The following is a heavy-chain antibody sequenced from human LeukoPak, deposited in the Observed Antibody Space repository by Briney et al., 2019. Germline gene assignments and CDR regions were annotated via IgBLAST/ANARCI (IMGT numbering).Heavy chain of an antibody. CDR2: IYHSGST. V-gene: IGHV4-38-2*01. J-gene: IGHJ4*02. CDR1: GYSISSGYY. Sequence: PSETLSLTCAVSGYSISSGYYWGWIRQPPGKGLAWIGSIYHSGSTYYNPSLKSRVTISVDTSKNQFSLKLSSVTAADTAVYYCAGWGSGVDYWGQGTLVTVSS. CDR3: AGWGSGVDY. D-gene: IGHD3-10*01.